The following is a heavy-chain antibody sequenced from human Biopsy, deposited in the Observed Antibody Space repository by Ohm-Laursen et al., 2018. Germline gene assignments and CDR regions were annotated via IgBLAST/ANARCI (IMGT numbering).Heavy chain of an antibody. D-gene: IGHD5-24*01. CDR3: ATDADGYYTEFDF. CDR1: GYTFTGYY. Sequence: SSVKVSCKASGYTFTGYYLHWVRQAPGRGLEWLGRIVPTLGTVNYAQRFQCRVALTADKSTGTAYMELNRLISDDTAVYYCATDADGYYTEFDFWGQGTLITVSS. J-gene: IGHJ4*02. V-gene: IGHV1-69*08. CDR2: IVPTLGTV.